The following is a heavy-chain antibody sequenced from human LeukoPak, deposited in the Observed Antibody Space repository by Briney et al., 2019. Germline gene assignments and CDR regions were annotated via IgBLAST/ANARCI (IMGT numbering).Heavy chain of an antibody. J-gene: IGHJ5*02. Sequence: SETLSLTCTVSGGSISTYFWSWIRQPPGKGLEWIGYIYYSVSTNYNLSLKSRVTISVDTSENQFSLKLTSVTAADTAVYYCARGGRGRNWFDPWGQGTLVTVSS. V-gene: IGHV4-59*01. CDR1: GGSISTYF. CDR3: ARGGRGRNWFDP. CDR2: IYYSVST. D-gene: IGHD3-10*01.